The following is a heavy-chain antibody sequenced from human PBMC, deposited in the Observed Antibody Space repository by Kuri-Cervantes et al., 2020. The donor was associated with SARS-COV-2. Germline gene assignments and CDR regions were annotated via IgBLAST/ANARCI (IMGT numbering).Heavy chain of an antibody. Sequence: SVKVSCKSSGYGFTNYGINWVRQAPGQGLEWMGGIIPIFGTANYAQKFQGRVTITADESTSTAYMELSSLRSEDTAVYYCASLGDAGDLSPPFDYWGQGTLVTVSS. CDR2: IIPIFGTA. CDR3: ASLGDAGDLSPPFDY. CDR1: GYGFTNYG. J-gene: IGHJ4*02. D-gene: IGHD3-16*01. V-gene: IGHV1-69*13.